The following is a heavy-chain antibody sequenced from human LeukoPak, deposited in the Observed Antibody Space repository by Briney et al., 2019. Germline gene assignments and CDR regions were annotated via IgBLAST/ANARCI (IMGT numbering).Heavy chain of an antibody. CDR3: AKLSGPAAADH. V-gene: IGHV3-7*01. Sequence: GGSLRLSCAASGFTFSGHWMRWLRQAPGKGLECVAHISEDGSEKSYVDSLKGRFTISRDNANSLLYLEMNSLKDEDTAVYYCAKLSGPAAADHWGQGTLITVSS. J-gene: IGHJ4*02. CDR2: ISEDGSEK. CDR1: GFTFSGHW. D-gene: IGHD2-2*01.